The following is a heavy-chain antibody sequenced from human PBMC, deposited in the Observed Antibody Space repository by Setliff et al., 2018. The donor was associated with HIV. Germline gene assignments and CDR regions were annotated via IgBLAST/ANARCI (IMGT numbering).Heavy chain of an antibody. V-gene: IGHV3-21*04. CDR3: ANPPLKGHLGVGFDY. Sequence: GSLRLSCAASGFTFTNAWMSWVRQAPGKGLEWVSSISSSSSYIYYADSVKGRFTISRDNAKNMVYLQMDSLRAEDTAVYYCANPPLKGHLGVGFDYWGQGTQVTVSS. CDR2: ISSSSSYI. J-gene: IGHJ4*02. D-gene: IGHD3-16*01. CDR1: GFTFTNAW.